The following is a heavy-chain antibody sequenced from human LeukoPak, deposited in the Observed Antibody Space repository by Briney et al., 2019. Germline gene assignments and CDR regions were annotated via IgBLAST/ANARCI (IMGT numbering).Heavy chain of an antibody. CDR2: ISYDGSNK. J-gene: IGHJ4*02. D-gene: IGHD2-8*01. Sequence: GGSLRLSCAASGFTFSSYAMHWVRQAPGKGLEWVAVISYDGSNKYYADSVKGRFTITRDNAKNSLFLQMNSLRAEDTALYYCANEEWYRFDYWGQGTLVTVPS. CDR1: GFTFSSYA. V-gene: IGHV3-30-3*02. CDR3: ANEEWYRFDY.